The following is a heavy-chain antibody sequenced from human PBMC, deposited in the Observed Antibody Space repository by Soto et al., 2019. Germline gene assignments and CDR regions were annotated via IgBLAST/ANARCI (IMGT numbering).Heavy chain of an antibody. Sequence: GGSLRLSCAASGFTFSSYAMHWVRQAPGKGLEWVAVISYDGSNKYYADSVKGRFTISRDNSKNTLYLQMNSLRAEDTAVYYCARSKKAVAGSVLDYWGQGTLVTVSS. CDR3: ARSKKAVAGSVLDY. V-gene: IGHV3-30-3*01. J-gene: IGHJ4*02. CDR1: GFTFSSYA. D-gene: IGHD6-19*01. CDR2: ISYDGSNK.